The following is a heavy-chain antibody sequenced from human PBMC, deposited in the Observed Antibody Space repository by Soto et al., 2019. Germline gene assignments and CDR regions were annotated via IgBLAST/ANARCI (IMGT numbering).Heavy chain of an antibody. D-gene: IGHD1-1*01. CDR1: GASISGFY. CDR3: VRDGTKTLRDWFDP. V-gene: IGHV4-4*07. Sequence: SETLSLTCTVSGASISGFYWSWIRKSAGKGLERIGRIYATGTTDYNPSLKSRVMMSVDTSKKQFSLKLRSVTAADTAVYYCVRDGTKTLRDWFDPWGQGILVTVSS. CDR2: IYATGTT. J-gene: IGHJ5*02.